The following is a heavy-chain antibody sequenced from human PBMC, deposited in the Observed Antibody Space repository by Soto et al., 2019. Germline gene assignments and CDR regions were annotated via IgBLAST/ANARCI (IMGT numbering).Heavy chain of an antibody. Sequence: QVQLQESGPGLVKPSQTLSLTCTVSGGSISSGGYYWSWIRQHPGKCLEWIGYIYYIGSTYYDPSHKSRVTISVDTSKIQFSLKLSSVTAADTAVYYCARDDSGYRRPRGAFAIWGQGTMVTVSS. J-gene: IGHJ3*02. CDR2: IYYIGST. CDR1: GGSISSGGYY. CDR3: ARDDSGYRRPRGAFAI. D-gene: IGHD5-18*01. V-gene: IGHV4-31*03.